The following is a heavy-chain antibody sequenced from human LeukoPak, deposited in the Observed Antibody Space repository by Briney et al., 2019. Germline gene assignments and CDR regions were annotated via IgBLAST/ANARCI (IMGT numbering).Heavy chain of an antibody. D-gene: IGHD6-13*01. Sequence: SQTLSLTCTVSGGSISSGGYYWSWIRQPPGKGLEWIGYIYHSGSAYYNPSLKSRVTISVDRSKNQFSLKLSSVTAADTAVYYCAREPTSSSWYQGAFDIWGQGTMVTVSS. CDR1: GGSISSGGYY. CDR2: IYHSGSA. V-gene: IGHV4-30-2*01. CDR3: AREPTSSSWYQGAFDI. J-gene: IGHJ3*02.